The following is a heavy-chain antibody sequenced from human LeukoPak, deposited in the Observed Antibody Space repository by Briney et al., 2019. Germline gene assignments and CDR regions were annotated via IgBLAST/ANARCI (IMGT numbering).Heavy chain of an antibody. J-gene: IGHJ4*02. V-gene: IGHV3-48*03. CDR2: ISSSGNTI. Sequence: GGSLRLSCAASEFTFTSYELNWVRQAPGKGLEWVSYISSSGNTISYADSVKGRFTISRDNAKNTLYLQMNSLRAEDTAVYYCARGYSGYFYYWGQGTLVTVSS. CDR1: EFTFTSYE. CDR3: ARGYSGYFYY. D-gene: IGHD5-12*01.